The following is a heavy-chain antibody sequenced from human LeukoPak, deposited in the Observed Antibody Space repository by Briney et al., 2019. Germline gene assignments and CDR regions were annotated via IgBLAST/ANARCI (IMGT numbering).Heavy chain of an antibody. CDR2: IYYSGST. Sequence: SETLSLTCTVSGGSISSYYWSWIRQPPGKGLEWIGYIYYSGSTNYNPSLKSRVTISVDTSKNQFSLKLSSVTAADTAVYYCARAPYYYGSGSYTNFDYWGQGTLVTVSS. J-gene: IGHJ4*02. CDR3: ARAPYYYGSGSYTNFDY. CDR1: GGSISSYY. D-gene: IGHD3-10*01. V-gene: IGHV4-59*01.